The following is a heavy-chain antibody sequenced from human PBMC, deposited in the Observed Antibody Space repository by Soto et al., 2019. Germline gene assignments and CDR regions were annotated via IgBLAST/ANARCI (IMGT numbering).Heavy chain of an antibody. CDR3: ARHRSSTSSPDYDYGMDV. CDR2: IYSCDSDT. D-gene: IGHD6-6*01. J-gene: IGHJ6*02. Sequence: PGASLKISWKGSRYNFTRYWIGWVRQMPGKGLEWMGIIYSCDSDTIYSPAFQGQVTLSADKSISTASRQWSILKASDTAMYYCARHRSSTSSPDYDYGMDVWGQGTTVTVSS. V-gene: IGHV5-51*01. CDR1: RYNFTRYW.